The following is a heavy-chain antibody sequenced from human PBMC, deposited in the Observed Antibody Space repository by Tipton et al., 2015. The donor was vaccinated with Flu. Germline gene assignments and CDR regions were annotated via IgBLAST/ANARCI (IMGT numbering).Heavy chain of an antibody. J-gene: IGHJ5*02. V-gene: IGHV4-38-2*01. Sequence: TLSLTCAVSGDSISSDYYWGWIRQFPGKGLEWIGSVSRSGDTNYNPSLRSRVTISIDRPKNQFSLKMKSVTAADMAVYYCARRDYSNYVSDPKSWFDPWGQGTLVAVSS. CDR2: VSRSGDT. CDR1: GDSISSDYY. CDR3: ARRDYSNYVSDPKSWFDP. D-gene: IGHD4-11*01.